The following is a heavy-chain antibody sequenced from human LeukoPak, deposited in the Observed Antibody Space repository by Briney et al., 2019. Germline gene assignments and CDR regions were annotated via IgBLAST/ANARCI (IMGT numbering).Heavy chain of an antibody. CDR2: IYSGGST. CDR3: VTRLA. J-gene: IGHJ5*02. V-gene: IGHV3-53*01. Sequence: PGGSLRLSCAASGFTVSSNYMSWVRQAPGKGLDWVSMIYSGGSTNYADSVKGRFTISRDSSKNTPYLQMNSLRAEDTAVYYCVTRLAWGQGTLVTVSS. CDR1: GFTVSSNY. D-gene: IGHD3-16*01.